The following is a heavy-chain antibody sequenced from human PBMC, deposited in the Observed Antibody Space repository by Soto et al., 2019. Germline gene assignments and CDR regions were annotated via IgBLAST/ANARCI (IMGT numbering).Heavy chain of an antibody. J-gene: IGHJ6*02. V-gene: IGHV1-8*01. Sequence: ASVKVSCKASGYTFTSYDINWVRQATGQGLEWMGWMNPNSGNTGYAQKFQGRVTMTRNTSISTAYMELSSLRSEDTAVYYCARPDCSGGSCYGGLYYYYGMDVWGQGTTVTV. CDR1: GYTFTSYD. D-gene: IGHD2-15*01. CDR3: ARPDCSGGSCYGGLYYYYGMDV. CDR2: MNPNSGNT.